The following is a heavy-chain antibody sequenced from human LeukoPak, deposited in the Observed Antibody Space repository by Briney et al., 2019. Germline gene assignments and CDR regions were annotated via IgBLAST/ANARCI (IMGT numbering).Heavy chain of an antibody. V-gene: IGHV3-7*01. D-gene: IGHD1-26*01. CDR3: AKSGTYYDFDY. CDR2: IKQDGSEK. J-gene: IGHJ4*02. CDR1: GFTFSTFW. Sequence: GGSLRISCAASGFTFSTFWMSWVRQAPGKWLEWVAIIKQDGSEKYYLDSVKGRFTISRDNAKNSLYLQMNSLSPEDTALYYCAKSGTYYDFDYWGQGALVAVSS.